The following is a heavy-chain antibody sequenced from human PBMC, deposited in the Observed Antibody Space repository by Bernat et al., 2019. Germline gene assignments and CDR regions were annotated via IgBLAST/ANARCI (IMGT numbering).Heavy chain of an antibody. Sequence: QVQLVQSGAEVKKPGASVKVSCKASGYTFTSYAMHWVRQAPGQRLEWMGWINAGNGNTKYSQKFQGRVTITRDTSASTAYMELSSLISEDTAVYYCARDGDSSSWYLAYYYYYMDVWGKGTTVTVSS. V-gene: IGHV1-3*01. D-gene: IGHD6-13*01. J-gene: IGHJ6*03. CDR1: GYTFTSYA. CDR3: ARDGDSSSWYLAYYYYYMDV. CDR2: INAGNGNT.